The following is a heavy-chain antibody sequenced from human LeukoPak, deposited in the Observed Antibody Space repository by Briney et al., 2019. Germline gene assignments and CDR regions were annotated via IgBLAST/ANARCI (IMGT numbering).Heavy chain of an antibody. V-gene: IGHV1-18*01. CDR3: AAIYDFWSGYYLFDY. Sequence: GASVKVSCKASGYTFTSYGISWVRQAPGQGLEWMGWISAYNGNTNYAQKLQGRVTMTTDTSTSTAYMELRSLRSDDTAVYYCAAIYDFWSGYYLFDYWGQGTLVTVSS. D-gene: IGHD3-3*01. CDR2: ISAYNGNT. CDR1: GYTFTSYG. J-gene: IGHJ4*02.